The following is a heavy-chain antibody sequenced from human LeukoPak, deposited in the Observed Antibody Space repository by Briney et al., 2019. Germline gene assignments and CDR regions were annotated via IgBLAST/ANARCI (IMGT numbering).Heavy chain of an antibody. D-gene: IGHD3-22*01. CDR1: GGSISSYY. J-gene: IGHJ4*02. CDR2: IYYSGST. V-gene: IGHV4-59*01. CDR3: ARSADSGGYFREITLYYFDY. Sequence: SEALSLTCTVSGGSISSYYWSWIRQPPGKGLEWIGYIYYSGSTNYNPSLKSRVTISVDTSKNQFSLKLSSVTAADTAVYYCARSADSGGYFREITLYYFDYWGQGTLDTVSS.